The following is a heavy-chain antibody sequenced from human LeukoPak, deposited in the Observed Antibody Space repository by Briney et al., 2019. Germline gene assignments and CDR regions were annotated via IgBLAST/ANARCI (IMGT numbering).Heavy chain of an antibody. Sequence: SETLSLTCAVSGYSISSGYYWGWIRQPPGKGLEWIGSIHHSGSTYYNPSLKSRVTISVDTSKNQFSLKLSSVTAADTAVYYCASDLGYCSSTSCYTGILDYWGQGTLVTVSS. CDR1: GYSISSGYY. V-gene: IGHV4-38-2*01. CDR2: IHHSGST. J-gene: IGHJ4*02. CDR3: ASDLGYCSSTSCYTGILDY. D-gene: IGHD2-2*02.